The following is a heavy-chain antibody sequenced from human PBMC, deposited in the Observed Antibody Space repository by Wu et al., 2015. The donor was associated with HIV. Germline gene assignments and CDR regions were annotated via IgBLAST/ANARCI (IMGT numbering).Heavy chain of an antibody. CDR2: IIPIFGTA. CDR3: ARGCSSTSCYTKIHSAMTEDYYYYYYMDV. D-gene: IGHD2-2*02. V-gene: IGHV1-69*12. Sequence: QVQLVQSGAEVKKPGSSVKVSCKASGGTFSSYAISWVRQAPGQGLEWMGGIIPIFGTANYAQKFQGRVTITADESTSTAYMELSSLRSEDTAVYYCARGCSSTSCYTKIHSAMTEDYYYYYYMDVWGKGTTVTVSS. J-gene: IGHJ6*03. CDR1: GGTFSSYA.